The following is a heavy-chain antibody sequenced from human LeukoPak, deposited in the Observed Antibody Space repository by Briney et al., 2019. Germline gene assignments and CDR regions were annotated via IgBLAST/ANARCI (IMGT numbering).Heavy chain of an antibody. Sequence: GGSLRLSCAASGFTFSSYGMHWVRQAPGKGLEWVAVISYDGSNKYYADSVKGRFTISRDNSKNTLYLQMNSLRAEDTAVYYYAKDGCSGGSCYSGGVVSHATFYYFDYWGQGTLVTVSS. CDR3: AKDGCSGGSCYSGGVVSHATFYYFDY. V-gene: IGHV3-30*18. J-gene: IGHJ4*02. CDR2: ISYDGSNK. D-gene: IGHD2-15*01. CDR1: GFTFSSYG.